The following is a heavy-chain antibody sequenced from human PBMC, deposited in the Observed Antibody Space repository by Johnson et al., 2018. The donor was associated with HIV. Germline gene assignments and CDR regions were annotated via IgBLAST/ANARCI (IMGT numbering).Heavy chain of an antibody. D-gene: IGHD1-26*01. Sequence: QVKLVESGGGVVQPGGSLRLSCAASGFTFSSYGMHWVRQAPGKGLEWVAFIRYDGSNKYYADSVKGRFTISRDNSKNTLYLQMNSLRAEDTAVYYCAKDQPHRIVGATEKLAFDIWGQGTMVTVSS. J-gene: IGHJ3*02. CDR2: IRYDGSNK. V-gene: IGHV3-30*02. CDR3: AKDQPHRIVGATEKLAFDI. CDR1: GFTFSSYG.